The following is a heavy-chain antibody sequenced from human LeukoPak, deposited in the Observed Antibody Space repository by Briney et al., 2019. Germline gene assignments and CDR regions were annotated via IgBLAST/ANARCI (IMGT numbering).Heavy chain of an antibody. V-gene: IGHV3-23*01. CDR2: ISGSGGST. J-gene: IGHJ4*02. Sequence: GGTLRLSCAASGFTFSTYGVSWVRQAPGKGLEWVSAISGSGGSTYYADSVKGRFTISRDNSKNTLYLQMNSLRAEDTAVYYCAFGYSSSWSLDYWGQGTLVTVSS. D-gene: IGHD6-13*01. CDR1: GFTFSTYG. CDR3: AFGYSSSWSLDY.